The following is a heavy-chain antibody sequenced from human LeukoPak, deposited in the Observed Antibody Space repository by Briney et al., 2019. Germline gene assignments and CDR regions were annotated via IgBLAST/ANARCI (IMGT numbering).Heavy chain of an antibody. V-gene: IGHV4-39*01. CDR2: IYYSGST. CDR3: ARHLNGDYGPFDY. Sequence: SETLSLTCTVSGGSISSSGYYWGWIRQPPGKGLDWIGSIYYSGSTYYNPSLRSRVTISVDTSKNQFTLKVSSVTAADTALYYCARHLNGDYGPFDYWGQGTPVTVSS. J-gene: IGHJ4*02. D-gene: IGHD4-17*01. CDR1: GGSISSSGYY.